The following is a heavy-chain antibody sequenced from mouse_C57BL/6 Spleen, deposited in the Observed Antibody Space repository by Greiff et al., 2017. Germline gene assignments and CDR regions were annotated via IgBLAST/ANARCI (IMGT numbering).Heavy chain of an antibody. D-gene: IGHD2-3*01. V-gene: IGHV1-26*01. Sequence: EVQLQQSGPELVKPGASVKISCKASGYTFTDYYMNWVKQSHGKSLEWIGDINPNNGGTSYNQKFKGKATLTVDKSSSTAYMELRSLTSEDSAVYYCARKKVYDGYYHYAMDYWGQGTSVTVSS. J-gene: IGHJ4*01. CDR3: ARKKVYDGYYHYAMDY. CDR1: GYTFTDYY. CDR2: INPNNGGT.